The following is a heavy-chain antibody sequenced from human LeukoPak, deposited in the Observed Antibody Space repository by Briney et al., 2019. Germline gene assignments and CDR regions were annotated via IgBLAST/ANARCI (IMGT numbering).Heavy chain of an antibody. D-gene: IGHD6-19*01. V-gene: IGHV3-7*05. CDR3: ARDQVVAGIRPPFDY. Sequence: PGGSLRLSCAASGFIVSRKYMSWVRQAPGVGLECVASVNPDGSEKYYVDSVRGRFTISRDNARISLYLQMNSLRAEDTAVYYCARDQVVAGIRPPFDYWGQGTLLTVSS. CDR1: GFIVSRKY. J-gene: IGHJ4*02. CDR2: VNPDGSEK.